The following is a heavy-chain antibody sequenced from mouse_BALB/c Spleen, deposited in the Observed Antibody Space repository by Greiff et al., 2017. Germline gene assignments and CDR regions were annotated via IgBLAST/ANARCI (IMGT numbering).Heavy chain of an antibody. CDR1: GFTFSSFG. Sequence: EVQLVESGGGLVQPGGSRKLSCAASGFTFSSFGMHWVRQAPEKGLEWVAYISSGSSTIYYADTVKGRFTISRDNPKNTLFLQMTSLRSEDTAMYYCARAPVMDYWGQGTSVTVSS. CDR2: ISSGSSTI. V-gene: IGHV5-17*02. CDR3: ARAPVMDY. J-gene: IGHJ4*01.